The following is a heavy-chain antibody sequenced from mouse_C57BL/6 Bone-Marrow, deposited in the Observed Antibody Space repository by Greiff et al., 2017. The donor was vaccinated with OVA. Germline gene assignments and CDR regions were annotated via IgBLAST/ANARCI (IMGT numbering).Heavy chain of an antibody. CDR1: GYTFTSYW. D-gene: IGHD2-4*01. J-gene: IGHJ3*01. CDR3: ARTIRAWFAT. V-gene: IGHV1-55*01. CDR2: IYPGSGST. Sequence: HVQLQPPWAALLQPGASVKLSCKSSGYTFTSYWITWVTHRPGHGLACIGDIYPGSGSTNYNEKFKSKATLTLDTSSSTAYMQRSSMTSEDTAVYYSARTIRAWFATGAKGLWSLSLQ.